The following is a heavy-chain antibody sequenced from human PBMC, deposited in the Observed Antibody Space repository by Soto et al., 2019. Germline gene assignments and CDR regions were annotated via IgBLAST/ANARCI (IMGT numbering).Heavy chain of an antibody. CDR2: IIPIQGRA. Sequence: QVQLVQSGAEVKKPGSSVKVSCEASGGSFISYTFTWVRQAPGQGLEWMGRIIPIQGRANYALKLQDRVTITADRSTKTVYMDLRSLRPEDTAVYYCAKSLLFVDHAYMDVCGKGTTVTVSS. V-gene: IGHV1-69*02. CDR1: GGSFISYT. CDR3: AKSLLFVDHAYMDV. J-gene: IGHJ6*03. D-gene: IGHD2-21*01.